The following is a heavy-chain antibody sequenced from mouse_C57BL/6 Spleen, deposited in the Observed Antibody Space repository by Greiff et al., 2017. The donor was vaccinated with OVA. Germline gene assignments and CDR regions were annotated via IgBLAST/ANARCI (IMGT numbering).Heavy chain of an antibody. D-gene: IGHD4-1*01. CDR3: ARLVTGTGAMDY. CDR2: ISNGGGST. Sequence: DVKLVESGGGLVQPGGSLKLSCAASGFTFSDYYMYWVRQTPEKRLEWVAYISNGGGSTYYPDTVKGRFTISRDNAKNTLYLQMSRLKSEDTAMYYCARLVTGTGAMDYWGQGTSVTVSS. V-gene: IGHV5-12*01. J-gene: IGHJ4*01. CDR1: GFTFSDYY.